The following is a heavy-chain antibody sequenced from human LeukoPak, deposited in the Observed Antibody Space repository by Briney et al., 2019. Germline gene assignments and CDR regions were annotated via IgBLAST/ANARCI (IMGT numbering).Heavy chain of an antibody. Sequence: PSETLSLTCTVSGGSIGGNSYWSWIRQPPGKGLEWIGYIYYSGSTNYNPSLKSRITISVDTSKNQFSLKLSSVIAADTAVYYCARVRYSSGWYLADYWGQGTLVTVSS. CDR2: IYYSGST. V-gene: IGHV4-61*01. CDR3: ARVRYSSGWYLADY. D-gene: IGHD6-19*01. J-gene: IGHJ4*02. CDR1: GGSIGGNSY.